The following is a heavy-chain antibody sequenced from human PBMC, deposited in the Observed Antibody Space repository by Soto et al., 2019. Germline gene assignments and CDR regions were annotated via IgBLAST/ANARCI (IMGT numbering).Heavy chain of an antibody. Sequence: ASVKVSCKASGGTFSSYTISWVRQAPGQGLEWMGRIIPILGIANYAQKFQGRVTITADKSTSTAYMELSSLRSADTAVYYCARASRGYDYYMDVWGKGTTVTVSS. CDR2: IIPILGIA. V-gene: IGHV1-69*02. CDR3: ARASRGYDYYMDV. CDR1: GGTFSSYT. J-gene: IGHJ6*03.